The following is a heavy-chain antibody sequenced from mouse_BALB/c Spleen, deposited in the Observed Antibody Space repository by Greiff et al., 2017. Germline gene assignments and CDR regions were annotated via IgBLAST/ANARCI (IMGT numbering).Heavy chain of an antibody. V-gene: IGHV14-1*02. D-gene: IGHD1-1*01. CDR1: GFNIKDYY. CDR2: IDPENGNT. J-gene: IGHJ1*01. Sequence: EVKLVESGAELVRPGALVKLSCKASGFNIKDYYMHWVKQRPEQGLEWIGWIDPENGNTIYDQKFQGKASITADTSSNTAYLQLSSLTSEDTAVYYCAIYYYGSSYYFDVWGAGTTVTVSA. CDR3: AIYYYGSSYYFDV.